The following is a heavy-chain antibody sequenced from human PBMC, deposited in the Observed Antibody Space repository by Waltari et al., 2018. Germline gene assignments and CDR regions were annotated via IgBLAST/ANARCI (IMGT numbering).Heavy chain of an antibody. CDR1: GGSISRSNYY. Sequence: QLQLQESGPGLVKPSETLSLTCTVSGGSISRSNYYWGWIRQPPGKGLVWIGSIYPSGSTYHTPALKTRVTISVDTSKNQFSLKLTSVTAADTAVYYCARIYGSGSPIPSVDYWGQGTLVTVSS. J-gene: IGHJ4*02. CDR2: IYPSGST. CDR3: ARIYGSGSPIPSVDY. V-gene: IGHV4-39*01. D-gene: IGHD3-10*01.